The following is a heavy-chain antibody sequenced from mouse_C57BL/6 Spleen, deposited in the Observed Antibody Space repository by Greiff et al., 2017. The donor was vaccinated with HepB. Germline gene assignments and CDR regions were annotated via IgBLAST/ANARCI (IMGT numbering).Heavy chain of an antibody. CDR1: GYTFTSYW. Sequence: QVQLQQPGAELVKPGASVKLSCKASGYTFTSYWMHWVKQRPGQGLEWIGMIHPNSGSTTYNEKFKSKATLTVDKSSSTAYMQLSSLTSEDSAVDYCAGAYYGSSPYWYFDGWGTGTTVTGSS. CDR3: AGAYYGSSPYWYFDG. V-gene: IGHV1-64*01. CDR2: IHPNSGST. J-gene: IGHJ1*03. D-gene: IGHD1-1*01.